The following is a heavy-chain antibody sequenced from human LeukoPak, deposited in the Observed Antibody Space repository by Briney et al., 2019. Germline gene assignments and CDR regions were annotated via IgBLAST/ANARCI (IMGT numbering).Heavy chain of an antibody. J-gene: IGHJ4*02. V-gene: IGHV3-64*01. Sequence: PGGSLRLSCAASGIIFSNYGMHWVRQAPGKGLEYVSAISNNADSTYYVNSVRGRFTTSRDNSKKTLYLQMGSLRTEDMGVYYCATSGDHGDYGGYWGQGTLVTVSS. CDR1: GIIFSNYG. CDR3: ATSGDHGDYGGY. D-gene: IGHD4-17*01. CDR2: ISNNADST.